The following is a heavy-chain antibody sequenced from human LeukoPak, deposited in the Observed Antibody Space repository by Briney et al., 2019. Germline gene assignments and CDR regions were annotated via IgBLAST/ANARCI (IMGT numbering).Heavy chain of an antibody. D-gene: IGHD3-10*01. CDR3: ARGDMWFGAPYYYYMDV. J-gene: IGHJ6*03. CDR2: IYTSGST. CDR1: GGSISSYY. V-gene: IGHV4-4*07. Sequence: PSETLSLTCTVSGGSISSYYWSWIRQPAGKGLEWIGRIYTSGSTNYNPSLKSRVTMSVDTSKNQFSLKLSSVTAADAAVYYCARGDMWFGAPYYYYMDVWGKGTTDSVSS.